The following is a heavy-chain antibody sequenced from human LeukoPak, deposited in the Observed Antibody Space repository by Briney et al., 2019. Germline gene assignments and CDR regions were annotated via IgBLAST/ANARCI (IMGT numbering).Heavy chain of an antibody. D-gene: IGHD6-6*01. CDR3: AREYSSSSLDY. J-gene: IGHJ4*02. V-gene: IGHV3-30*03. Sequence: GGSLRLSCAASGFIFSNYGMHWVRQAPGKGLEWVAVISHDGRTAFYADSVKGRFTISRDNSKNTLDLQMFSLRAEDTAVYYCAREYSSSSLDYWGQGTLVTVSS. CDR2: ISHDGRTA. CDR1: GFIFSNYG.